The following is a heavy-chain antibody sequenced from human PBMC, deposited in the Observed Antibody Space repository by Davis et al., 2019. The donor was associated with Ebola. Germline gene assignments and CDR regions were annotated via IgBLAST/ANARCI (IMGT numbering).Heavy chain of an antibody. D-gene: IGHD1-26*01. CDR2: INPSGGST. V-gene: IGHV1-46*01. CDR3: ARAARKISAVGATDEDY. Sequence: VKVSCKASGYTFTSYYMHWVRQAPGQGLEWMGIINPSGGSTSYAQKFQGRVTMTRDTSTSTVYMELSSLRSEDTAVYYCARAARKISAVGATDEDYWGQGTLVTVSS. J-gene: IGHJ4*02. CDR1: GYTFTSYY.